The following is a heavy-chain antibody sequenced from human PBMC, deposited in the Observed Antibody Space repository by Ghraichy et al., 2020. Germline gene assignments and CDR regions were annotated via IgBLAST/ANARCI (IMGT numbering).Heavy chain of an antibody. CDR3: ARGAMFRGVMAFDS. Sequence: SCTVSGGSISGAGSYWTWIRQHPGKGLEWVGLIFSTGSAYYDPSLKSRVNISLDTSENNFSLRLTSVTAADTALYYCARGAMFRGVMAFDSWGPGTLVTVSS. CDR2: IFSTGSA. J-gene: IGHJ4*02. D-gene: IGHD3-10*01. CDR1: GGSISGAGSY. V-gene: IGHV4-31*03.